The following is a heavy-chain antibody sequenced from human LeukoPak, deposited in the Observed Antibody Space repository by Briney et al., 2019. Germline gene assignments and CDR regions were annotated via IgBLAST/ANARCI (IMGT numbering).Heavy chain of an antibody. V-gene: IGHV3-23*01. CDR1: GFTFSSCD. CDR2: IGGSGGGT. Sequence: GGSLRLSCAASGFTFSSCDMSWVRQAPGKGLEWVSTIGGSGGGTYYADSVKGRFTISRDNSKNTLYLQMNSLRAEDTAVYYCAKDHTISTSSYGDFDYWGQGTLVTVSS. J-gene: IGHJ4*02. CDR3: AKDHTISTSSYGDFDY. D-gene: IGHD2-2*01.